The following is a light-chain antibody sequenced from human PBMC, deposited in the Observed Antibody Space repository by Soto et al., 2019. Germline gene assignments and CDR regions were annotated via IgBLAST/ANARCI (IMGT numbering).Light chain of an antibody. CDR2: AAS. Sequence: EIVLTQSPGTLSLSPGERATLSCSASQSVSSAYLAWYQHKPGQPPTLLIYAASSRVTGIPDRFSGSGSGTDFTLTISRLEPEDFAVYCCQQYGSASAWTFGQGTKVEIK. CDR1: QSVSSAY. CDR3: QQYGSASAWT. V-gene: IGKV3-20*01. J-gene: IGKJ1*01.